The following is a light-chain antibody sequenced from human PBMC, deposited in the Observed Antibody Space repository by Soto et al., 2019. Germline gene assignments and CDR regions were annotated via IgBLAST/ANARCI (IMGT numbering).Light chain of an antibody. CDR1: QSVSSNY. CDR2: GAS. J-gene: IGKJ1*01. CDR3: QQYGSSPPWT. V-gene: IGKV3-20*01. Sequence: IVLTQSPGTLSLSPGERATLSCRASQSVSSNYLAWYQQKPGQAPRLLIYGASSRATGIPDRFSGSGSGTDFTLTISRLEPEDFAVYYCQQYGSSPPWTFGQGTKVDI.